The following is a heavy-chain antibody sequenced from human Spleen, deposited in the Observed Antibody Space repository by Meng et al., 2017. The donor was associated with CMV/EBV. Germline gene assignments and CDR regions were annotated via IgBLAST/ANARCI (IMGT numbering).Heavy chain of an antibody. CDR3: ARGPGSVDP. CDR1: GDSVSSKSAA. V-gene: IGHV6-1*01. Sequence: CATSGDSVSSKSAAWNWIRQSPSRGLEWLGRTYQRSKWYSDYAVSVKSRITIKADTSKNQFSLQLNSVTPEDTAVYYCARGPGSVDPWGQGTLVTVSS. J-gene: IGHJ5*02. CDR2: TYQRSKWYS.